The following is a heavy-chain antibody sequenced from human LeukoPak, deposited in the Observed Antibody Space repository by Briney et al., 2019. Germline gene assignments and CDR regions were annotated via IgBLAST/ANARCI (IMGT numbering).Heavy chain of an antibody. CDR3: ARVGYDSSGPPVDAFDI. CDR2: FDPWDSDT. CDR1: GSRFTSYW. D-gene: IGHD3-22*01. J-gene: IGHJ3*02. V-gene: IGHV5-51*01. Sequence: RGGPLDFSCQGSGSRFTSYWCAWFGRLPGKGLEGMGIFDPWDSDTRYSPSFQGQVTISADKPISTAYLQWSSLRASDTAMYYCARVGYDSSGPPVDAFDIWGQGAMVTVSS.